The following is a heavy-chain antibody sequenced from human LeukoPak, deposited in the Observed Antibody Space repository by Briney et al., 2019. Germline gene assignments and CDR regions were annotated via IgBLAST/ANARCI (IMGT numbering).Heavy chain of an antibody. CDR3: ARGPVRDDGLTGISYYFGLDV. J-gene: IGHJ6*02. D-gene: IGHD2-21*02. CDR1: GGSFTDYY. CDR2: IYHRAGA. V-gene: IGHV4-34*01. Sequence: SETLSLTCAVYGGSFTDYYWSWIRHLPGKGLEWIGEIYHRAGANYNPSLWGRVTISAETSKNQFSLHLTSVTAADTATFYCARGPVRDDGLTGISYYFGLDVWGHGTTVTVFS.